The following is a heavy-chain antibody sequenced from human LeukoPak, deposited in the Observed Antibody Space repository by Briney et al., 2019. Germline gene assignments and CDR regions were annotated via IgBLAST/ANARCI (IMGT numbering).Heavy chain of an antibody. CDR1: GFTVSSYE. Sequence: GGSLRLSCAASGFTVSSYEMNWVRQAPGKGLEWLSYISTSSSTKHYADSVKGRFTISRDNAKNSLYLQMNSLRGEDTAVYYCAREKSQTYSGSFGYWGQGTLVTVSS. CDR2: ISTSSSTK. CDR3: AREKSQTYSGSFGY. D-gene: IGHD1-26*01. J-gene: IGHJ4*02. V-gene: IGHV3-48*03.